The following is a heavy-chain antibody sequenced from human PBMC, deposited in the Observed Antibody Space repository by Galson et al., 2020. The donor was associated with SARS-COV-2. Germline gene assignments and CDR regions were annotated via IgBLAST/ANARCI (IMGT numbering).Heavy chain of an antibody. CDR3: AKSRDGYNHGLF. Sequence: QLGESLKISCAASGFSFSNYGMHWVRQAPGKGLEWVAVISFDGTEAYVDSVKGRFTISRDISKNTLYLQMDSLRGEDTAVYYCAKSRDGYNHGLFWGQGTPVTVSS. J-gene: IGHJ4*02. CDR1: GFSFSNYG. D-gene: IGHD5-12*01. V-gene: IGHV3-33*06. CDR2: ISFDGTEA.